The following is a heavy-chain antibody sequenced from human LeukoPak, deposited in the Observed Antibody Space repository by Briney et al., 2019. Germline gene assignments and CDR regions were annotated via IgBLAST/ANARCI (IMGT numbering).Heavy chain of an antibody. D-gene: IGHD3-16*01. Sequence: PGGSLRLSCAASGFTFSGYAMSWLRQAPGKGLEFVSAISGDTGSTFYADSVKGRFTVSRDNSQNTLYLQLNSLRAEDTAVYYCAKDNVYRVGAFGIWGQGTMVTVSS. CDR2: ISGDTGST. J-gene: IGHJ3*02. CDR3: AKDNVYRVGAFGI. V-gene: IGHV3-23*01. CDR1: GFTFSGYA.